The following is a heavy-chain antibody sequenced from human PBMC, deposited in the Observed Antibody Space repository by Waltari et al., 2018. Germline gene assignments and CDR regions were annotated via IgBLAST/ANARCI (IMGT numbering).Heavy chain of an antibody. CDR3: VRGYPDIVATISDY. CDR2: FYKSGTT. V-gene: IGHV4-39*07. Sequence: QLQLQESGPGLVKPSETLSLTCTVSRSSIRTNTYYWGWVRQPPGKGLEWIGSFYKSGTTYYNPSLKSRVTISVDTSNNQFSLKLNSVTAAETAVYYCVRGYPDIVATISDYWGQGTLVIVSS. J-gene: IGHJ4*02. CDR1: RSSIRTNTYY. D-gene: IGHD5-12*01.